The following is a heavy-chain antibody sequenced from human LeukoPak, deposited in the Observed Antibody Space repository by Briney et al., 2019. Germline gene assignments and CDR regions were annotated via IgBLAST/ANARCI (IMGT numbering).Heavy chain of an antibody. Sequence: GGSLRLSCAASGFTVSSNYMSWVRQAPGKGLEWVSVIYSGGSTYYADSVKGRFTISRDNSKNTLYLQMNSLRAEDTAVYYCAGGPYYYDSSGYPYYYYGMDAWGQGTTVTVSS. D-gene: IGHD3-22*01. CDR1: GFTVSSNY. CDR2: IYSGGST. V-gene: IGHV3-66*01. CDR3: AGGPYYYDSSGYPYYYYGMDA. J-gene: IGHJ6*02.